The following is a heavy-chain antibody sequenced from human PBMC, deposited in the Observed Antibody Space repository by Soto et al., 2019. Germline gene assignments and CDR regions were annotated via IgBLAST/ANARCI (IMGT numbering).Heavy chain of an antibody. CDR1: GFTFSSYG. CDR2: ISYDGSNK. J-gene: IGHJ4*02. CDR3: AKAKDIVVVPAAIPWLALDY. D-gene: IGHD2-2*01. Sequence: PGGSLRLSCAASGFTFSSYGMHWVRQAPGKGLEWVAVISYDGSNKYYADSVKGRFTISRDNSKNTLYLQMNSLRAEDTAVYYCAKAKDIVVVPAAIPWLALDYWGQGTLVTVSS. V-gene: IGHV3-30*18.